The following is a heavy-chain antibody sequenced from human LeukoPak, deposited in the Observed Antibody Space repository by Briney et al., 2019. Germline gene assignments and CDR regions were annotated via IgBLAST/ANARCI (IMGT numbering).Heavy chain of an antibody. CDR3: ARVPSESYWQVDV. V-gene: IGHV4-59*01. Sequence: PSETLSLTCTVSGGSISSYYWSWIRQPPGKGLEWIGYIYYSGSTNYNPSLKSRVTVSVDTSKNQFSLKLTSVTAADTAVYYCARVPSESYWQVDVWGQGTTVTVSS. D-gene: IGHD1-26*01. J-gene: IGHJ6*02. CDR1: GGSISSYY. CDR2: IYYSGST.